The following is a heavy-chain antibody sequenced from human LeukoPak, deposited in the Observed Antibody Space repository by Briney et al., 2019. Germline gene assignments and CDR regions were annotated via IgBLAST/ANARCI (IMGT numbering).Heavy chain of an antibody. J-gene: IGHJ4*02. CDR3: AKDRGYCRGTTCYAYYFDS. CDR1: GFTFSSYG. V-gene: IGHV3-30*02. CDR2: IRYDGSNK. D-gene: IGHD2-2*01. Sequence: PRGSLRLSCAASGFTFSSYGMHWVRQAPGKGLEWVAFIRYDGSNKYYADSVKGRFTISRDNSKNTLYLQMNSLRAEDTAVYYCAKDRGYCRGTTCYAYYFDSWGQGTLVTVSS.